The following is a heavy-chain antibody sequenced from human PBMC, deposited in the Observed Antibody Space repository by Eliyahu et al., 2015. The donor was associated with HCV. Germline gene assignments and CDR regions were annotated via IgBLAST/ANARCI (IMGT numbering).Heavy chain of an antibody. D-gene: IGHD3-3*01. Sequence: PGLVKPSETLSLTCTVSGGSISSYYWSWIRQPPGKGLEWIGYIYYSGSTNYNPSLKSRVTISVDTSKNQFSLKLSSVTAADTAVYYCARVYYGGYYFDYWGQGTLVTVSS. CDR3: ARVYYGGYYFDY. CDR2: IYYSGST. CDR1: GGSISSYY. V-gene: IGHV4-59*01. J-gene: IGHJ4*02.